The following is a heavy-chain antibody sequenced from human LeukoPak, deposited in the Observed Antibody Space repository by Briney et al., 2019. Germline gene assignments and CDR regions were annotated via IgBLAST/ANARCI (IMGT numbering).Heavy chain of an antibody. CDR3: ARGLSDFWSGPTFDY. Sequence: GSVKVSCKASGYTFTSYDINWVRQATGQGLEWMGWMNPNSGNTAYAQKFQGRVTITRTTSISTAYMELSSLRSEDTAVYYCARGLSDFWSGPTFDYWGQGTLVTVSS. D-gene: IGHD3-3*01. CDR1: GYTFTSYD. J-gene: IGHJ4*02. CDR2: MNPNSGNT. V-gene: IGHV1-8*03.